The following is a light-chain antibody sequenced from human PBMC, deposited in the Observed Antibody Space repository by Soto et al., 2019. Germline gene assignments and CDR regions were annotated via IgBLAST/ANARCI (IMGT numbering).Light chain of an antibody. CDR2: GAS. CDR3: QQYDGTLT. Sequence: IVLMQSPGTLSLSPGERATLSCRASQSVANNYVAWYQQKPGQAPRLLIYGASTRATGIPDRFSGSGYVTDFTLTISRLEPEDYAVYYCQQYDGTLTFGGGTKVDI. J-gene: IGKJ4*01. V-gene: IGKV3-20*01. CDR1: QSVANNY.